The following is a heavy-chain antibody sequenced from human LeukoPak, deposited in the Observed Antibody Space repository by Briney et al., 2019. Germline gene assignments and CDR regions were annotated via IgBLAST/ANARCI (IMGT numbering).Heavy chain of an antibody. Sequence: PGGPLRLSCAASGFTVSSNYMTWVRQAPGQGREWVSVIYFGGTTYYADSVKGRFTISRDNSKNTVYLQMNSLRAEDTAVYYCARGPATALCDYWGQGTLVTASS. V-gene: IGHV3-53*01. CDR1: GFTVSSNY. D-gene: IGHD2-21*02. J-gene: IGHJ4*02. CDR3: ARGPATALCDY. CDR2: IYFGGTT.